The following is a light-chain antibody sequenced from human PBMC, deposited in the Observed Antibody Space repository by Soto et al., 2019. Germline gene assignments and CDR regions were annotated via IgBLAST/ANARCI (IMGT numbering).Light chain of an antibody. J-gene: IGKJ1*01. CDR1: QSVTSSY. CDR3: QQYNNWPPT. CDR2: AAS. V-gene: IGKV3-20*01. Sequence: EIVLTQSPGTLSLSPGERATLSCRASQSVTSSYLAWYQQKPGQAPRLLIYAASSRATGTPDRFSGSGSGTDFTLTISSLQSGDFAVYYCQQYNNWPPTFGQGTKVDI.